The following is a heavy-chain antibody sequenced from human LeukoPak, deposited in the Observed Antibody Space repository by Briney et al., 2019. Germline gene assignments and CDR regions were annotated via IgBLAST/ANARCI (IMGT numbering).Heavy chain of an antibody. J-gene: IGHJ4*02. V-gene: IGHV1-69*01. CDR1: GGTFSSYA. D-gene: IGHD6-19*01. CDR2: IIPIFGTA. Sequence: SSVKVSCKASGGTFSSYAISWVRQAPGQGLEWMGGIIPIFGTANYAQKFQGRVTITADESTSTAYMELSSLRSEDRAVYYCARDPLAVAGILDYWGQGTLVTVSS. CDR3: ARDPLAVAGILDY.